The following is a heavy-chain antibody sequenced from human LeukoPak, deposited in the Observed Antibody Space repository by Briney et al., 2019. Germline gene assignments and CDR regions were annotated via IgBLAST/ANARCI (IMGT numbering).Heavy chain of an antibody. V-gene: IGHV4-59*01. D-gene: IGHD2-2*01. CDR2: IYYSGTT. CDR1: GGSISSYY. J-gene: IGHJ3*02. CDR3: ARVTCTSTSCYRKDAFDI. Sequence: PPETLSLTCTVSGGSISSYYWNWIRQPPGKGLEWIGYIYYSGTTNYNPSLKGRVTISVDTSKNQFSLKLSSVTAADTAVYYCARVTCTSTSCYRKDAFDIWGQGTMVTVSS.